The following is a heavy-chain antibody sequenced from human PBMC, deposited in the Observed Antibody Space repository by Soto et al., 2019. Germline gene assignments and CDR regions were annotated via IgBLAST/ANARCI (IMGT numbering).Heavy chain of an antibody. V-gene: IGHV3-23*01. CDR2: ISGSGGST. D-gene: IGHD6-19*01. Sequence: GVLRLSCAASGFTFSSYAMSWVRQAPGKGLEWVSAISGSGGSTYYADSVKGRFTISRDNSKNTLYLQMNSLRAEDTAVYYCAKVHGFWVAVAGRPPYGMDVWGQGTTVTVSS. J-gene: IGHJ6*02. CDR3: AKVHGFWVAVAGRPPYGMDV. CDR1: GFTFSSYA.